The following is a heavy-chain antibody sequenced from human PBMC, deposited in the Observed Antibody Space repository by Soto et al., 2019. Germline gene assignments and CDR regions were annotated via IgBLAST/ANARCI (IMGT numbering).Heavy chain of an antibody. CDR1: GFSVSSGSYY. D-gene: IGHD1-7*01. V-gene: IGHV4-61*01. CDR3: ARDRLELRDYYHYGMDV. J-gene: IGHJ6*02. CDR2: IYYSGST. Sequence: PXESLSLNCSVAGFSVSSGSYYWSWIRQPRGKGLEWIGYIYYSGSTNYNPSLKSRVTISVNTSKNQFSLTLSSVTAADTAVYYCARDRLELRDYYHYGMDVWGQGTTVTVSS.